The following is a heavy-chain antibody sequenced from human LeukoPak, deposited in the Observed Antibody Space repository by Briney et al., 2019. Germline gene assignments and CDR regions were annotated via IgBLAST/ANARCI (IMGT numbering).Heavy chain of an antibody. CDR1: GFTFSSYA. V-gene: IGHV3-30*01. CDR3: ARDFHSYADY. CDR2: ISYDGSNK. Sequence: GRSLRLSCAASGFTFSSYAMHWVRQAPGKGLEWVAVISYDGSNKYYADSVKGRFTISRDNSKNTLYLQMNSLRVEDTAVYYCARDFHSYADYWGQGTLVTVSS. J-gene: IGHJ4*02. D-gene: IGHD5-18*01.